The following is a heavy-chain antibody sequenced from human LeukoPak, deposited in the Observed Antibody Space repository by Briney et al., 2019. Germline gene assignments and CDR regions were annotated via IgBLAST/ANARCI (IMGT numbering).Heavy chain of an antibody. D-gene: IGHD3-22*01. Sequence: GESLKISCQGSGYSFTNYCIGWVRQMPGKGLEWMGIIYPGHSGTRYSPSFQGQVTVSADNSISTAYLQWSSLRASDTAMYYCARLNYYGTSGFPDYWGQGTLVTVSS. J-gene: IGHJ4*02. CDR3: ARLNYYGTSGFPDY. CDR1: GYSFTNYC. CDR2: IYPGHSGT. V-gene: IGHV5-51*01.